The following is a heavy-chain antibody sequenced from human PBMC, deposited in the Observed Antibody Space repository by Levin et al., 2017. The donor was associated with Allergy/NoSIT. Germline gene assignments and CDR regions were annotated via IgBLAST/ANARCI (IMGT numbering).Heavy chain of an antibody. D-gene: IGHD3-3*01. J-gene: IGHJ4*02. Sequence: SQTLSLTCTVSGDSFSSYFWTWIRQPAGKGLEWIGHIYPTGSANYNPSLKSRGSMSVDMSKNQFSLKLTSVTAADTAVYYCARGTSYDFRSGSVTFGHWGQGTLVTVSS. V-gene: IGHV4-4*07. CDR2: IYPTGSA. CDR1: GDSFSSYF. CDR3: ARGTSYDFRSGSVTFGH.